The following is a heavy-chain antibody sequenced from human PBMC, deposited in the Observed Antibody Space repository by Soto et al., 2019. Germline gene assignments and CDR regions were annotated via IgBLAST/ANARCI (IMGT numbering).Heavy chain of an antibody. D-gene: IGHD1-20*01. CDR3: ASVQPITGEIDY. CDR2: IYSGGST. CDR1: GFTVSSNY. Sequence: GGSLRLSCAASGFTVSSNYMSWVRQAPGKGLEWVSVIYSGGSTYYADSVKGRFTISRDNSKNTLYLQMNSLRAEDTAVYYCASVQPITGEIDYWCQGTLVNVSS. J-gene: IGHJ4*02. V-gene: IGHV3-53*01.